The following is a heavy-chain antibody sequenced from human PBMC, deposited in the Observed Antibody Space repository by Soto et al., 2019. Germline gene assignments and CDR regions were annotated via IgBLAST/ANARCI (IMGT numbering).Heavy chain of an antibody. V-gene: IGHV3-23*01. CDR2: ISGSGGST. CDR3: AKDYAVLRYFDWLLGFDY. CDR1: GFTFSAYA. D-gene: IGHD3-9*01. Sequence: QPGDSLTLSCEASGFTFSAYAIRWVRPAPGKGLEWVSAISGSGGSTYYADSVKGRFTISRDNSKNTLYLQMNSLRAEDTAVYYCAKDYAVLRYFDWLLGFDYWGQGT. J-gene: IGHJ4*02.